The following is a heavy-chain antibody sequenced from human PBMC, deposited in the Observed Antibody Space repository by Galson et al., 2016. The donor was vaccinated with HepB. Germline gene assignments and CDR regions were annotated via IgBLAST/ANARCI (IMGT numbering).Heavy chain of an antibody. Sequence: SLRLSCAASGFTFSTYWMHWVRQAPGKGLVWVSRINRDGSSTTYADSVKGRFTISRDNAKNQLYLQMISLSAEDTAIYYCSRGLGGADDYWGQGTLVTVSS. V-gene: IGHV3-74*01. CDR3: SRGLGGADDY. D-gene: IGHD3-10*01. J-gene: IGHJ4*02. CDR1: GFTFSTYW. CDR2: INRDGSST.